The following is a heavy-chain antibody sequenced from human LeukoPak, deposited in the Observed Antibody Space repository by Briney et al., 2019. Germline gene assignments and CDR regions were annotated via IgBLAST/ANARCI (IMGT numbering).Heavy chain of an antibody. J-gene: IGHJ4*02. D-gene: IGHD2-2*01. CDR3: AKSGVASAAIFYYFDY. CDR1: GFTFSSYA. Sequence: GGSLRLSCAASGFTFSSYAMSWVRQAPGKGLEWVSAISGSGGSTYYADSVKGRFTISRDNSKNTLYLQMNSLRAEDTAVYYCAKSGVASAAIFYYFDYWGQGTLVTVSS. CDR2: ISGSGGST. V-gene: IGHV3-23*01.